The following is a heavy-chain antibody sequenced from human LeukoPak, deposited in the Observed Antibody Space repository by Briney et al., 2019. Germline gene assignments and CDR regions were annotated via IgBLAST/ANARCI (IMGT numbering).Heavy chain of an antibody. CDR3: ARVRLADERAWAY. CDR1: GYTFSDFY. V-gene: IGHV1-2*02. D-gene: IGHD3-3*02. J-gene: IGHJ4*02. CDR2: ITPKSGDT. Sequence: ASVKVSRKASGYTFSDFYIHWVRQAPGQGLEYVGWITPKSGDTYSPQRFQGRVTMTRDASISTAYMELSSLRSDDTAVYFCARVRLADERAWAYWGQGTLVTVPS.